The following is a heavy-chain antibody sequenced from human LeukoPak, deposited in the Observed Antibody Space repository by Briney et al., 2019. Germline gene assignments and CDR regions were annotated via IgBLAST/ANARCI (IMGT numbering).Heavy chain of an antibody. CDR1: GHSFNAYY. Sequence: EASMKLSCKASGHSFNAYYIHWVRQAPGQGLQGMGRIDPTSGDKKYTKKCPGSDSMTRDTSISRAYTEVSRLTSDDPAVSYCATFTAPCNAFDLWGQGTMVTVSS. V-gene: IGHV1-2*06. CDR3: ATFTAPCNAFDL. D-gene: IGHD2-15*01. CDR2: IDPTSGDK. J-gene: IGHJ3*01.